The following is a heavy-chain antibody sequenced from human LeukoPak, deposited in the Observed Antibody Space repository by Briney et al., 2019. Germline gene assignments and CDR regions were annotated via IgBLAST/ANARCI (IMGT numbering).Heavy chain of an antibody. CDR2: ISSSGSTI. J-gene: IGHJ4*02. CDR3: ARVRYSSGWASGGAFDY. Sequence: GGSLRLSCAASGFTFSSYEMNWVRQAQGKGLKWVSYISSSGSTIYYADSVKGRFTISRDNAKNSLYLQMNSLRAEDTAVYYCARVRYSSGWASGGAFDYWGRGTLVTVSS. CDR1: GFTFSSYE. V-gene: IGHV3-48*03. D-gene: IGHD6-19*01.